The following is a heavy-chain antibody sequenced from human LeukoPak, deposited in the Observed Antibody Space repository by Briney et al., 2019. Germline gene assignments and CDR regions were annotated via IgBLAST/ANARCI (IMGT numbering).Heavy chain of an antibody. CDR3: ARGPGGYHNT. CDR1: EFSVGSNY. J-gene: IGHJ4*02. CDR2: IYSGGST. V-gene: IGHV3-66*01. D-gene: IGHD5-12*01. Sequence: GGSLRLSCAASEFSVGSNYLTWVRQAPGKGLEWVSLIYSGGSTYYADSVKGSFTISRDNSKNTLYLQMNSLRAEDTAVYYCARGPGGYHNTGGQGTLVTVSS.